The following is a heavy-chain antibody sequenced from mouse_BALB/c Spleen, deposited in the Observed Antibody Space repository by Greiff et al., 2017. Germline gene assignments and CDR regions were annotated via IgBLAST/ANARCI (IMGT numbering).Heavy chain of an antibody. CDR3: TRSAYDGGWFAY. D-gene: IGHD2-12*01. CDR1: GYTFTSYY. V-gene: IGHV1S81*02. J-gene: IGHJ3*01. Sequence: QVQLQQPGAELVKPGASVKMSCKASGYTFTSYYMYWVKQRPGQGLEWIGEINPSNGGTNFNEKFKSKATLTVDKSSSTAYMQLSSLTSEDSAVYYCTRSAYDGGWFAYWGQGTLVTVSA. CDR2: INPSNGGT.